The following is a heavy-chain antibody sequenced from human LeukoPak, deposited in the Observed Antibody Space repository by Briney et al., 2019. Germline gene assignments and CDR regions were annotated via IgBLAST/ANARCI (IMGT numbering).Heavy chain of an antibody. V-gene: IGHV3-23*01. J-gene: IGHJ4*02. CDR3: ATALGGYYYDSSGYYFDY. CDR1: GFTFSSYA. D-gene: IGHD3-22*01. Sequence: PGRSLRLSCAASGFTFSSYAMSWVRQAPGKGLEWVSAISGSGGSTYYADSVKGRFTISRDNSKNTLYLQMNSLRAEDTAVYYCATALGGYYYDSSGYYFDYWGQGTLVTVSS. CDR2: ISGSGGST.